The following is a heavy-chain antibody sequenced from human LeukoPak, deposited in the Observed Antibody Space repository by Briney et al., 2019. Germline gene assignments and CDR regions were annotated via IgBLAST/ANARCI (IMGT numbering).Heavy chain of an antibody. Sequence: SETLSLTCTVSGGSISSSSYYWGWIRQPPGKGLEWIGSIYYSGSTYYNPSLKSRVTISVDTSKNQFSLKLSSVTAADTAVYYCARALTSGNYAIPYFDYWGQGTLVTVSS. D-gene: IGHD1-7*01. CDR3: ARALTSGNYAIPYFDY. CDR1: GGSISSSSYY. V-gene: IGHV4-39*07. CDR2: IYYSGST. J-gene: IGHJ4*02.